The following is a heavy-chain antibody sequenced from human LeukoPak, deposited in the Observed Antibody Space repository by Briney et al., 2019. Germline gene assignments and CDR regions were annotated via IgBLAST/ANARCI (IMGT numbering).Heavy chain of an antibody. Sequence: PSETLSLTCAVYGGSFSGYYWSWIRQPPGKGLEWIGEINHSGSTNYNPSLKSRVTISVDTSKNQFSLKLSSVTAADTAVYYCARTVVVAATPLPGRRNWFDPWGQGTLVTVSS. CDR1: GGSFSGYY. D-gene: IGHD2-15*01. CDR3: ARTVVVAATPLPGRRNWFDP. V-gene: IGHV4-34*01. CDR2: INHSGST. J-gene: IGHJ5*02.